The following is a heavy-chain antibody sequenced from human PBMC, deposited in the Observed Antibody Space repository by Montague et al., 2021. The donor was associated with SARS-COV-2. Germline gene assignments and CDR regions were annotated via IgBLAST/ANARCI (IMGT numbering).Heavy chain of an antibody. V-gene: IGHV3-30-3*01. CDR2: ISYDGSNK. CDR3: ARAAQKQYVLLWFGELLHDAFDI. D-gene: IGHD3-10*01. Sequence: SLRLSCAASGFTFSSYAMHWVRQAPGKGLEWVAVISYDGSNKYYSDSLKGRFTISRANSKNTLYLQMNSLRAEDTAVYYCARAAQKQYVLLWFGELLHDAFDIWGQGTMVTVSS. CDR1: GFTFSSYA. J-gene: IGHJ3*02.